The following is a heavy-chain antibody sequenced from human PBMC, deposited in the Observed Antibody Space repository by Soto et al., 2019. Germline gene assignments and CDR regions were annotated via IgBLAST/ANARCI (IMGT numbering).Heavy chain of an antibody. CDR1: GITFSSYT. V-gene: IGHV3-23*01. CDR2: FSGRDATT. Sequence: GGCLRLSCTASGITFSSYTMSWVRQAPGKGLEWVSSFSGRDATTYYADSVKGRFTISRDNSKNTLYLQMNSLRAEDTALYFCVRTIVGATKGGWFDPWGQGALVTVSS. J-gene: IGHJ5*02. D-gene: IGHD1-26*01. CDR3: VRTIVGATKGGWFDP.